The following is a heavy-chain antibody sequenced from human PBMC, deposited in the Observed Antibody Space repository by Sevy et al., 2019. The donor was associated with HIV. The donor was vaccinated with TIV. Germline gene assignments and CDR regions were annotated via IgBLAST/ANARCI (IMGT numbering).Heavy chain of an antibody. D-gene: IGHD2-2*01. CDR1: GFTFSTYA. J-gene: IGHJ6*02. Sequence: GGSLRLSCAASGFTFSTYAMHWVRQAPGKGLEWVAVILYDGTEKYYADSVKGQFTVSRDNSKNTLYLQMNSLRVEDTAVYYCARDLVIPSTTDYFYYAMDVWGQGTTVTVSS. CDR3: ARDLVIPSTTDYFYYAMDV. CDR2: ILYDGTEK. V-gene: IGHV3-33*01.